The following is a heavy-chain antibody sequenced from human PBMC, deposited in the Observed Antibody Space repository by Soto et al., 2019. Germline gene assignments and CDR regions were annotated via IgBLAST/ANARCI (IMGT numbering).Heavy chain of an antibody. Sequence: QVQLQESGPGLVMPSETLSLTCSVSGDSISGSPYYWGWIRQPPGKRLEWIGSIFHDGYIVYTPSLKSRXTISVDTSKNQFSXKLTSVAAADTAIYFCARLQTAVPHYWGQGILVTVSS. CDR2: IFHDGYI. CDR1: GDSISGSPYY. V-gene: IGHV4-39*01. CDR3: ARLQTAVPHY. D-gene: IGHD6-13*01. J-gene: IGHJ4*02.